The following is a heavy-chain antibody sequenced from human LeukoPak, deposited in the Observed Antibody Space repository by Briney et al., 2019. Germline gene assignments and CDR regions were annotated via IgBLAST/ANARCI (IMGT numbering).Heavy chain of an antibody. CDR2: IYYSGST. V-gene: IGHV4-59*01. CDR3: ARNSGSYLGDLDY. D-gene: IGHD1-26*01. Sequence: PSETLSLTCTVSGGSISSYYWSWIRQPPGKGLEWIGYIYYSGSTNYNPSLKSRVTISVDTSKNQFSLKLSSVTAADTAVYYCARNSGSYLGDLDYWGQGTLVTVSS. J-gene: IGHJ4*02. CDR1: GGSISSYY.